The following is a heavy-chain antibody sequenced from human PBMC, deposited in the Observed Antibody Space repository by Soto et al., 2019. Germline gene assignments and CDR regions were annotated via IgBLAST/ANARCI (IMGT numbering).Heavy chain of an antibody. Sequence: SETLSLTCTVSGGSISSGGYYWSWIRQHPGKGLEWIGYIYYSGSTYYNPSLKSRVTISVDTSKNQFSLKLSSVTAADTAVYYFARVVAVEWLLGYYGMDVWGQGTTVTVSS. CDR3: ARVVAVEWLLGYYGMDV. V-gene: IGHV4-31*03. CDR2: IYYSGST. J-gene: IGHJ6*02. CDR1: GGSISSGGYY. D-gene: IGHD3-3*01.